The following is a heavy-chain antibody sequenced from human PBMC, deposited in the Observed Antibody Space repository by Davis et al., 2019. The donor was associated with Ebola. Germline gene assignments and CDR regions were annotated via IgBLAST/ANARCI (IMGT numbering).Heavy chain of an antibody. J-gene: IGHJ4*02. V-gene: IGHV3-23*01. D-gene: IGHD4-11*01. CDR2: IGGSDGST. CDR3: AKRDDSNDYPYYFDC. CDR1: GFTFSSYA. Sequence: GGSLRLSCEGTGFTFSSYAMSWVRQAPGKGLEWVSGIGGSDGSTYYADSVKGRFTISRDNSKNTMYLEMNSLRVEDTAMYYCAKRDDSNDYPYYFDCWGQGTLVTVSS.